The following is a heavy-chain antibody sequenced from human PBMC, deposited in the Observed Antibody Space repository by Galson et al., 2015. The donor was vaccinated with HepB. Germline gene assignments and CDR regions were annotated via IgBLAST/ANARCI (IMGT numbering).Heavy chain of an antibody. J-gene: IGHJ6*02. CDR3: ASTMGNYFYGMDV. CDR1: GGSVTTETFY. V-gene: IGHV4-39*01. Sequence: SETLSLTCTVSGGSVTTETFYWGWIRQPPGKGLEWIGTIYNTGSAYYNPSLKSRVTISVDTSNNQFSLKLSAVTAADTAVYYCASTMGNYFYGMDVWGQGTTVTVSS. CDR2: IYNTGSA. D-gene: IGHD3-10*01.